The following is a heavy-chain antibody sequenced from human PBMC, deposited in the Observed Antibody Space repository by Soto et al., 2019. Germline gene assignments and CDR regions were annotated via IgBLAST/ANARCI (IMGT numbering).Heavy chain of an antibody. CDR3: ARDGSTETTNFHYAMDV. D-gene: IGHD4-17*01. Sequence: EVQLVESGGGLIQPGGSLRLSCAASGFTLSSYHMDWVRQAPGKGLEWVSYINAGSSIIHYADSVRGRFTISRDNAKNSLYLQMDSLRAEDTAVYYCARDGSTETTNFHYAMDVWGQGTTVTVSS. CDR1: GFTLSSYH. CDR2: INAGSSII. V-gene: IGHV3-48*03. J-gene: IGHJ6*02.